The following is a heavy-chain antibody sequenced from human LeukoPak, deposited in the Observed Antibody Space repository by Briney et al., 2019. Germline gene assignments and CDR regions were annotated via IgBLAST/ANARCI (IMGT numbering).Heavy chain of an antibody. CDR2: IQYDGTHK. CDR1: TFSFSNYG. Sequence: GGSLRLSCAASTFSFSNYGMHWVRQVPGKGLEWLAFIQYDGTHKYYADSVKGRFAISRDNSRNTLFLQMNSLRAEDTAVYYCVRGYYAGRGHHFEYWGQGTLVTVSS. CDR3: VRGYYAGRGHHFEY. D-gene: IGHD3-22*01. V-gene: IGHV3-30*12. J-gene: IGHJ4*02.